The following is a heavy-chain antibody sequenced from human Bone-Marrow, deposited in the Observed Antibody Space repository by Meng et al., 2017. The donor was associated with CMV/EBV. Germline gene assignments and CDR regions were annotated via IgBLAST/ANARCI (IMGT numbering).Heavy chain of an antibody. CDR1: GYTFTSYA. CDR2: SNAGNGNT. V-gene: IGHV1-3*02. J-gene: IGHJ6*02. D-gene: IGHD6-13*01. Sequence: ASVKDSCKASGYTFTSYAMHWVRQAHGQRLEWMGWSNAGNGNTKYSQEFQGRVTITTDESTSTAYMELSSLRSEDTAVYYCARVGSRGDYYYYYGMDFWGQGTMVTVSS. CDR3: ARVGSRGDYYYYYGMDF.